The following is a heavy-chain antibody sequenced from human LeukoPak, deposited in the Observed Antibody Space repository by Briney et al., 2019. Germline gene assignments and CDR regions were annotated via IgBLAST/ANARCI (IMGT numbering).Heavy chain of an antibody. CDR2: ISGSGGST. D-gene: IGHD2-21*01. J-gene: IGHJ6*03. Sequence: GGSLRLSCAASGFTFSSYAMSWVRQAPGKGLEWVSAISGSGGSTYYADSVKGRFTISRDNAKNSLYLQMNSLRADDTAVYYCARGVKYYYYYMDVWGKGTTVTVSS. CDR1: GFTFSSYA. V-gene: IGHV3-23*01. CDR3: ARGVKYYYYYMDV.